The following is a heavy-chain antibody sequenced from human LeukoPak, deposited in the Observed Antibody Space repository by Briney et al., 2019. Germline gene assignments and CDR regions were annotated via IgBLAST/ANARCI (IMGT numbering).Heavy chain of an antibody. CDR3: ARDLRYNYDILTGYYMDY. D-gene: IGHD3-9*01. J-gene: IGHJ4*02. Sequence: GGSLRLSCAASGFTFSSYGMHWVRQAPGKGLEWVAVIWYDGSNKYYADSVKGRFTISRDNSKNTLYLQMNSLRAEDTAVYYCARDLRYNYDILTGYYMDYWGQGTLVTVSS. CDR1: GFTFSSYG. CDR2: IWYDGSNK. V-gene: IGHV3-33*01.